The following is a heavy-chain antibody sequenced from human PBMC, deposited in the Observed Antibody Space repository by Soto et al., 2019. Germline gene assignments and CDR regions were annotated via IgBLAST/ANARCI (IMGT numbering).Heavy chain of an antibody. Sequence: QVQLQESGPGLVKPSQTLSLTCTVSGGSISSGGYYWSWIRQHPGKGLEWIGYIYYSGSTYYNPSLKSRVTISVDTSKNQFSLKLSSVTAADTAGYYCARDVPAGGGGIDYWGQGTLVTVSS. D-gene: IGHD2-15*01. J-gene: IGHJ4*02. CDR2: IYYSGST. CDR3: ARDVPAGGGGIDY. V-gene: IGHV4-31*03. CDR1: GGSISSGGYY.